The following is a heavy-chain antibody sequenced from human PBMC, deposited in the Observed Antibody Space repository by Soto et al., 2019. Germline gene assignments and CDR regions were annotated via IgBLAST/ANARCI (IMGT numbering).Heavy chain of an antibody. J-gene: IGHJ4*02. D-gene: IGHD3-3*01. CDR3: ATAPQTPDDFWSGPHYDY. CDR1: GYTLTELS. V-gene: IGHV1-24*01. Sequence: ASVKVSCKVSGYTLTELSMHWVRQAPGKGLEWMGGFDPEDGETIYAQKFQGRVTMTEDTSTDTAYMELSSLRSEDTAVYYCATAPQTPDDFWSGPHYDYWGQGTLVTVSS. CDR2: FDPEDGET.